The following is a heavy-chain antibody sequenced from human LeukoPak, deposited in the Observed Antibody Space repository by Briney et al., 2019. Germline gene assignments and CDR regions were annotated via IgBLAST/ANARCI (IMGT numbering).Heavy chain of an antibody. CDR2: IYYSGST. V-gene: IGHV4-59*12. CDR3: ARDFYVKSLSNYYDSSGYYYVAFDI. CDR1: GGSISSYY. D-gene: IGHD3-22*01. J-gene: IGHJ3*02. Sequence: SETLSLTCTVSGGSISSYYWSWIRQPPGKGLEWIGYIYYSGSTNYNPSLKSRVTISVDTSKNQFSLKLSSVTAADTAVYYCARDFYVKSLSNYYDSSGYYYVAFDIWGQGTMVTVSS.